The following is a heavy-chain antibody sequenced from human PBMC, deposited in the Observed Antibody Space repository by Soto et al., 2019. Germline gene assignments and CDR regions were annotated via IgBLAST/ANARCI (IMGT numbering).Heavy chain of an antibody. CDR2: IYWDDDK. J-gene: IGHJ4*02. V-gene: IGHV2-5*02. Sequence: GSGPTLVNPTQTLTLTCTFSGFSLNTGGVGVGWIRQAPGKALEWLALIYWDDDKRYSPSLKTRLTITKDTSKNEVVLTMTNMDPVDTATYYCAHPGRGSGYWYYFDYWGQGTLVTVSS. CDR3: AHPGRGSGYWYYFDY. CDR1: GFSLNTGGVG. D-gene: IGHD3-22*01.